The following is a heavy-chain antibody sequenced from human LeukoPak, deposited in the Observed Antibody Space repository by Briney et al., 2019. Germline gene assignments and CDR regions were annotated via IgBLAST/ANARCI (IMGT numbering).Heavy chain of an antibody. CDR3: ARDLDTLRGILAARPGGFDY. V-gene: IGHV3-33*08. D-gene: IGHD6-6*01. Sequence: GGSLRLSCAASGFTFSSYSMNWVRQAPGKGLEWVAVIWYDGSNKYYADSVKGRFTISRDNSKNTLYLQMNSLRAEDTAVYYCARDLDTLRGILAARPGGFDYWGQGTLVTVSS. CDR2: IWYDGSNK. CDR1: GFTFSSYS. J-gene: IGHJ4*02.